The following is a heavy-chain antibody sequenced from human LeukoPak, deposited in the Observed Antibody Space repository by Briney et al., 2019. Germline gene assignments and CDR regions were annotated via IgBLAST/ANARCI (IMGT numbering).Heavy chain of an antibody. J-gene: IGHJ4*02. D-gene: IGHD3-22*01. V-gene: IGHV2-5*01. CDR3: AHRPFDTSDLDY. CDR1: GFSLSTSAVG. CDR2: IYWNDDK. Sequence: SGPTLVNPTQTLTLTCTFSGFSLSTSAVGVGWIRQPPGKALEWLALIYWNDDKRYSPSLKNRLTITKDTSKNQVVLTMTNMDPVDTATYYCAHRPFDTSDLDYWGQGTLVTVSS.